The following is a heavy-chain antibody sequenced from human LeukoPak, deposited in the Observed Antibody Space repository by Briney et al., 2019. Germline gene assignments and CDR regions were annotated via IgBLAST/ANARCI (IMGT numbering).Heavy chain of an antibody. V-gene: IGHV3-23*01. D-gene: IGHD3-10*01. CDR1: GFIFRNHS. CDR2: VSASGGST. Sequence: GGSLRLSCAASGFIFRNHSMNWVRQAPGQGLEWVSRVSASGGSTFNTDSVKGRFSISRDNSKNTLYLEMNSLRPEDTALYYCAKSLGNQGVIDYWGQGTLVTVSS. J-gene: IGHJ4*02. CDR3: AKSLGNQGVIDY.